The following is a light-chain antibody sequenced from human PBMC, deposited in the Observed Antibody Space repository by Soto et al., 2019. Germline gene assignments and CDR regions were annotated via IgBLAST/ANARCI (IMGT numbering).Light chain of an antibody. CDR1: QSVRSK. CDR3: QQYNNWPWT. V-gene: IGKV3-15*01. Sequence: EIVMTQSPATLSVSPGERATLSCRASQSVRSKLAWYQRKPGQALRLLIYDASTRATGIAARFSGSGSGAEFTLTISSLQSEDSAIYYCQQYNNWPWTLGQGTKVEIK. CDR2: DAS. J-gene: IGKJ1*01.